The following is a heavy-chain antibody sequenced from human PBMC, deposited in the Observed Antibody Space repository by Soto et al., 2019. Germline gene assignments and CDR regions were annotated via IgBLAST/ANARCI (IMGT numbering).Heavy chain of an antibody. CDR1: GGCFSGYY. Sequence: QVQRQQWGAGLLKPSETLSLTCAVYGGCFSGYYWSWIRQPPGKGLEWIVEINHSGSTNYNPSLKSRVTISVDTSKNQFSLKLSSVTAADTAVYYCARGRGVDYWGQGTLVTVSS. CDR2: INHSGST. J-gene: IGHJ4*02. CDR3: ARGRGVDY. V-gene: IGHV4-34*01. D-gene: IGHD2-8*01.